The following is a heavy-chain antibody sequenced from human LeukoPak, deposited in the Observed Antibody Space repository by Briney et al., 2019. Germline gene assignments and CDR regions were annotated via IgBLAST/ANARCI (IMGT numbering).Heavy chain of an antibody. D-gene: IGHD5-12*01. V-gene: IGHV3-21*01. CDR3: ATNPGYSGVPYK. CDR1: GFTFSNYG. Sequence: GGCLRLSCAASGFTFSNYGMNWVRQAPGKGPEWVSSISSRSSDMNYADSVKGRFTISRDNAKNSLYLQMNSLRAEDTAVYYCATNPGYSGVPYKWGQGTLVPVFS. J-gene: IGHJ1*01. CDR2: ISSRSSDM.